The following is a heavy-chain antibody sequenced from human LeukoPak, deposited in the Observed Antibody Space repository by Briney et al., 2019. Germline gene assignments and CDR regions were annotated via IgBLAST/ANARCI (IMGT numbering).Heavy chain of an antibody. J-gene: IGHJ4*02. CDR3: ARLIPSSSWYLDY. V-gene: IGHV1-18*01. D-gene: IGHD6-13*01. Sequence: ASVTVSFTASGYTFTIYGISWVRQAPGQGLEWVGWISAYNGNTNYAQKLQGRVTMTTDTSTSTAYMELRSLRSDDTAVYYCARLIPSSSWYLDYWGQGTLVTVSS. CDR1: GYTFTIYG. CDR2: ISAYNGNT.